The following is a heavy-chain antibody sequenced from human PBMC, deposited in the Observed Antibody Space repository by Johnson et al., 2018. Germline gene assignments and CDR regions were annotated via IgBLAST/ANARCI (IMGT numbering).Heavy chain of an antibody. V-gene: IGHV3-74*03. CDR1: GFTFSIYW. CDR2: INHDGSS. D-gene: IGHD2-15*01. Sequence: VQLQESGGGTVQXGGSLRLSCAASGFTFSIYWMHWVRPVPGKGPVWLSRINHDGSSTYADSVRGRFTISRDNTKNTVYLQMNNLRSDDTAVYYCARDGCSGGTCYFKNYMDVWGKGTTVTVSS. CDR3: ARDGCSGGTCYFKNYMDV. J-gene: IGHJ6*03.